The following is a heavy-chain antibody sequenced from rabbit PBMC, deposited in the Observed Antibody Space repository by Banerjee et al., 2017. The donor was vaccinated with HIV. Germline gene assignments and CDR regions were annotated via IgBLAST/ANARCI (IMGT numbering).Heavy chain of an antibody. CDR1: GFSFSEKAV. CDR2: INAVTGRA. D-gene: IGHD6-1*01. CDR3: ARDYTYDTAYSYAQFNL. J-gene: IGHJ4*01. V-gene: IGHV1S40*01. Sequence: QSLEESGGDLVKPGASLTLTCTASGFSFSEKAVMCWVRQAPGKGLEWIACINAVTGRAVYASWAKGRFTFSKTSSTTVTLQMTSLTAADTATYFCARDYTYDTAYSYAQFNLWGPGTLVTVS.